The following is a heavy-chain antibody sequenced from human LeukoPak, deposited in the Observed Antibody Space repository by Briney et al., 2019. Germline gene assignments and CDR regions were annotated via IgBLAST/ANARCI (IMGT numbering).Heavy chain of an antibody. CDR3: ARWGDGYKRYYYDYYMDV. J-gene: IGHJ6*03. CDR1: IGPQKIQY. Sequence: SETLTLLCSLWIGPQKIQYSIWMPQPPGKALEWIGYIYYCGSTNYNPSLKSRVTISVDTSKNQFSLKLSSVTAADTAVYYCARWGDGYKRYYYDYYMDVWGKGTTVTVSS. D-gene: IGHD5-24*01. CDR2: IYYCGST. V-gene: IGHV4-59*08.